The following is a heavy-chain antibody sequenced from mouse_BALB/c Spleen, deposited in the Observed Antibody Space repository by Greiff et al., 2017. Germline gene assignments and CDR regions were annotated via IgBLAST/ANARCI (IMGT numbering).Heavy chain of an antibody. V-gene: IGHV5-6-5*01. CDR3: ARGTMVTTGDAMDY. CDR1: GFTFSSYA. D-gene: IGHD2-2*01. J-gene: IGHJ4*01. CDR2: ISSGGST. Sequence: EVKLVESGGGLVKPGGSLKLSCAASGFTFSSYAMSWVRQTPEKRLEWVASISSGGSTYYPDSVKGRFTISRDNARDILYLQMSSLRSEDTAMYYCARGTMVTTGDAMDYWGQGTSVTVSS.